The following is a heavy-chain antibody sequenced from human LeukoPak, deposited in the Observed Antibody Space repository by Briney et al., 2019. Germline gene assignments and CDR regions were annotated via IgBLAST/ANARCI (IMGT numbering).Heavy chain of an antibody. Sequence: PGGSLRLSCAASGFTFSSYSMNWVRQAPGKGLEWVSSISSSSSYIYYADSVKGRFTISRDNAKNSLYLQMNSLRAEDTAVYYCARDPRARRYCGGDRVDYWGQGTLVTVSS. CDR1: GFTFSSYS. J-gene: IGHJ4*02. V-gene: IGHV3-21*01. CDR2: ISSSSSYI. CDR3: ARDPRARRYCGGDRVDY. D-gene: IGHD2-21*02.